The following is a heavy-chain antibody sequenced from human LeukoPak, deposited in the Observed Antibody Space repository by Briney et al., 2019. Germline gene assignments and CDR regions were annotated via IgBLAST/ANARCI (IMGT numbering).Heavy chain of an antibody. CDR2: IYHSGST. CDR3: ARVSSSSSSYYYYYMDV. D-gene: IGHD6-6*01. CDR1: GYSISSGYY. V-gene: IGHV4-38-2*02. J-gene: IGHJ6*03. Sequence: PSETLSLTCTVSGYSISSGYYWGWIRQPPGKGLEWIGSIYHSGSTYYNPSLKSRVTISVDTSKNQFSLKLSSVTAADTAVYYCARVSSSSSSYYYYYMDVWGKGTTVTVSS.